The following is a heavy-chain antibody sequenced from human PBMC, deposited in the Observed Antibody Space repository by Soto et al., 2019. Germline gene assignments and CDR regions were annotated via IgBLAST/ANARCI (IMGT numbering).Heavy chain of an antibody. CDR2: IWYDGSNK. CDR1: GFSFSNYA. V-gene: IGHV3-33*01. Sequence: GGSLRLSCAASGFSFSNYAMHWVRQAPGKGLEWVAVIWYDGSNKYYADSVKGRFTISKDNSQTTVYLQMNSLRAEDSAVYYCTRDPYGGSRYYFDSWGQGTLVNV. CDR3: TRDPYGGSRYYFDS. J-gene: IGHJ4*02. D-gene: IGHD1-26*01.